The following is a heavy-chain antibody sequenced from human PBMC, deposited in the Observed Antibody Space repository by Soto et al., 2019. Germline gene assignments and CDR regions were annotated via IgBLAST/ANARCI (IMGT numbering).Heavy chain of an antibody. CDR1: GYTFTGYY. V-gene: IGHV1-2*02. Sequence: QVQLVQSGAEVKKPGASVKVSCKASGYTFTGYYMHWVRQAPGQGLEWMGWINPNSGGTNYAQKFQGRVTMTRDTSISTAYMELSRLRSDDTAVYYCARDCLDTAMVLTGGDWFDPWGQGTLVTVSS. CDR2: INPNSGGT. CDR3: ARDCLDTAMVLTGGDWFDP. J-gene: IGHJ5*02. D-gene: IGHD5-18*01.